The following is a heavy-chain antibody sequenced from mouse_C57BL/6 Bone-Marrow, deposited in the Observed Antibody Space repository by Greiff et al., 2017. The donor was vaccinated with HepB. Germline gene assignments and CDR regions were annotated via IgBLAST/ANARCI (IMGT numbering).Heavy chain of an antibody. J-gene: IGHJ3*01. CDR2: ISDGGSYT. Sequence: EVQRVESGGGLVKPGGSLKLSCAASGFTFSSYAMSWVRQTPEKRLEWVATISDGGSYTYYPDNVKGRFTISRDNAKNNLYLQMSHLKSEDTAMYYCARDYSNHRGFAYWGQGTLVTVSA. D-gene: IGHD2-5*01. CDR3: ARDYSNHRGFAY. CDR1: GFTFSSYA. V-gene: IGHV5-4*01.